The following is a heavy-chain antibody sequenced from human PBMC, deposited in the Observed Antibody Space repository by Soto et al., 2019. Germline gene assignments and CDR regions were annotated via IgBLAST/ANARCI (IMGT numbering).Heavy chain of an antibody. CDR2: IERGGST. CDR3: ARGYGSGSYWAY. Sequence: QVQLQQWGAGLLKPSETLSLTCAVYGESFSGYYWSWVRQPPGKGLEWMGEIERGGSTNYNPSLKSRVAISVDTSKNQFSLKVNSVTATDTAVYYCARGYGSGSYWAYWGQGTLVTVSS. CDR1: GESFSGYY. J-gene: IGHJ4*02. D-gene: IGHD3-10*01. V-gene: IGHV4-34*02.